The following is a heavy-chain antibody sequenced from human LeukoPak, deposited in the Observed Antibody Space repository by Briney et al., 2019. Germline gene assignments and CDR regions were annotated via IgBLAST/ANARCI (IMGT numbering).Heavy chain of an antibody. Sequence: GGSLRLSCTASRFTFTSYAMNWVRQAPGKGLEWVSYISSSSSTIYYTDSVGGRFTISRDNVKNSLYLQMNSLRAEDTAVYYCARGGSYYNEAFDIWGQGTMVTVSS. V-gene: IGHV3-48*01. CDR3: ARGGSYYNEAFDI. D-gene: IGHD1-26*01. CDR2: ISSSSSTI. CDR1: RFTFTSYA. J-gene: IGHJ3*02.